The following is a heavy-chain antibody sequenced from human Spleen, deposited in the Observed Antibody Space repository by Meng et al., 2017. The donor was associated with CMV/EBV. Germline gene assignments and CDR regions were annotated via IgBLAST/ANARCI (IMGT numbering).Heavy chain of an antibody. V-gene: IGHV3-74*01. CDR2: INSDGSST. D-gene: IGHD1-1*01. CDR1: GFTFSSYW. J-gene: IGHJ4*02. CDR3: AKRVLDY. Sequence: GESLKISCAASGFTFSSYWMHWVRQAPGKGLVWVSRINSDGSSTSYADSVKGRFTIPRDNAKNTLYLQMNSLRAEDTAVYYCAKRVLDYWGQGTLVTSPQ.